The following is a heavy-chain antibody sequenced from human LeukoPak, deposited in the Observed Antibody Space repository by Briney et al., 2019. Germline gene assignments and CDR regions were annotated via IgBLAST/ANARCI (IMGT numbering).Heavy chain of an antibody. J-gene: IGHJ4*02. D-gene: IGHD6-19*01. CDR3: ARQGDSGWYYFDY. CDR2: IYHSGST. CDR1: GGSISSSNW. Sequence: SETLSLTCAVSGGSISSSNWWSWVRQPPGKGLEWIGEIYHSGSTNYNPSLKSRVTISVDKSKNQFSLKLTSVTAADTAAYYCARQGDSGWYYFDYWGQGTLVTVSS. V-gene: IGHV4-4*02.